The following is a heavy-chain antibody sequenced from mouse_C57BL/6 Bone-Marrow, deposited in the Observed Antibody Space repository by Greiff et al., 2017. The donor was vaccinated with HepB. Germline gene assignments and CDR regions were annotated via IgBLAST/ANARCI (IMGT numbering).Heavy chain of an antibody. CDR2: IYPSDSET. D-gene: IGHD1-1*01. CDR1: GYTFTSYW. V-gene: IGHV1-61*01. Sequence: VQLQQPGAELVRPGSSVKLSCKASGYTFTSYWMDWVKQRPGQGLEWIGNIYPSDSETHYNQKFKDKATLTVDKSSSTAYMQLSSLTSEDSAVYYCARGVLLRRDYWGQGTTLTVSS. CDR3: ARGVLLRRDY. J-gene: IGHJ2*01.